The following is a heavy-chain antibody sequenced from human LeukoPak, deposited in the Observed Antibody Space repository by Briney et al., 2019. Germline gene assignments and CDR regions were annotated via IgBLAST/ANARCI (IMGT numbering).Heavy chain of an antibody. CDR1: GFTFSSYE. CDR3: ARDPDGYRQGHHFDY. Sequence: PGGSLRLSCAASGFTFSSYEMSWVRQAPGKGLEWVSVIYSGGSTYYADSVKGRFTISRDNSKNTLYLQMNSLKAEDTAVYYCARDPDGYRQGHHFDYWGQGTLVTVSS. D-gene: IGHD5-18*01. V-gene: IGHV3-66*01. CDR2: IYSGGST. J-gene: IGHJ4*02.